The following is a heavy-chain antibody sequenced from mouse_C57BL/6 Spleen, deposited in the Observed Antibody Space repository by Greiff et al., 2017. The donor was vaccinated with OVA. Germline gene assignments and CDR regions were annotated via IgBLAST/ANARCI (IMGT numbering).Heavy chain of an antibody. Sequence: QVQLKESGAELMKPGASVKLSCKATGYTFTGYWIEWVKQRSGQGLEWIGWFYPGSGSIKYNEKFKDKATLTADKSSSTVYMELSRLTSEDSAVYFCARHEEGYDPFAYWGQGTLVTVSA. CDR2: FYPGSGSI. CDR1: GYTFTGYW. D-gene: IGHD2-3*01. J-gene: IGHJ3*01. CDR3: ARHEEGYDPFAY. V-gene: IGHV1-62-2*01.